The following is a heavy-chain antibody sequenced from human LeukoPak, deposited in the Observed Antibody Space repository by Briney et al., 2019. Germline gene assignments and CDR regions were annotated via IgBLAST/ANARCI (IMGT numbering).Heavy chain of an antibody. V-gene: IGHV1-2*02. D-gene: IGHD3-3*01. J-gene: IGHJ4*02. CDR2: INPNSGGT. CDR3: ARDGPDYDFWSGYYTEGNY. Sequence: ASVKVSCKASGYTFTGYYMHWVRQAPGQGLEWMGWINPNSGGTNYAQKFQGRVTITRDTSISTAYMELSRLRSDDTAVYYCARDGPDYDFWSGYYTEGNYWGQGTLVTVSS. CDR1: GYTFTGYY.